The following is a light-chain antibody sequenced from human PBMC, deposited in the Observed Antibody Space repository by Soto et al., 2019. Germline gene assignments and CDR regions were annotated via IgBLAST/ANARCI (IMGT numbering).Light chain of an antibody. CDR1: QSISSW. V-gene: IGKV1-5*01. J-gene: IGKJ1*01. CDR2: DAS. CDR3: LEYNRNRTWS. Sequence: DIQMTQSPSTLSASVGDRVTITCRASQSISSWLAWYQQKPGKAPRLLIYDASNLQSGVPSRFSGSGSGTEFTLTISSLQPDDFTTYYCLEYNRNRTWSFGQGTKVDIK.